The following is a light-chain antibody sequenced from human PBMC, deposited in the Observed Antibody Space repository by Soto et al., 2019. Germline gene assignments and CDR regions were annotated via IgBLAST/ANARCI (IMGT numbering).Light chain of an antibody. J-gene: IGKJ1*01. Sequence: DIQMTQSPSTLSASVGDRVTITCRAGQSVNRWLAWYQQKPGKAPKLLIYQASSLESGVPSRFNGSGAGTEFTLTISSLQPDDFATHYCQQYSVSSGTFGQGTKVEFK. CDR3: QQYSVSSGT. V-gene: IGKV1-5*03. CDR2: QAS. CDR1: QSVNRW.